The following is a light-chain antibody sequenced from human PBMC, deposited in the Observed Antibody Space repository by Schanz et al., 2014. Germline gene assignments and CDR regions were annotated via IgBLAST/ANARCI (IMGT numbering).Light chain of an antibody. V-gene: IGKV1-39*01. CDR2: AAS. J-gene: IGKJ2*01. CDR3: QQSYSNPPT. CDR1: QIIISF. Sequence: DIQMTQSPSSLSASVGDRVTISCRASQIIISFLNWYQQKPGKAPKLLIYAASNLQSGVPSRFSGSGSGTDFTLTISSLQPEDFAAYYCQQSYSNPPTFGQGTKLEIK.